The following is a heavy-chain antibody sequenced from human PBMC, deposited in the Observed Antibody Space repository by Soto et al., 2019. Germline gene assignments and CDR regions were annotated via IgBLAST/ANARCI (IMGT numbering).Heavy chain of an antibody. CDR3: ARGAFPTWGSYPLDY. Sequence: EVQLVESGGGLVQPGGSLRLYCVASGFTFSVYWMTWVRQAPGKGLEWVANVKQDGSEENYVDSVKGRFTISRDNAKNSVYLQMTSLRAEDTALYYCARGAFPTWGSYPLDYWGQGTLVTVSS. V-gene: IGHV3-7*04. D-gene: IGHD3-16*02. CDR2: VKQDGSEE. J-gene: IGHJ4*02. CDR1: GFTFSVYW.